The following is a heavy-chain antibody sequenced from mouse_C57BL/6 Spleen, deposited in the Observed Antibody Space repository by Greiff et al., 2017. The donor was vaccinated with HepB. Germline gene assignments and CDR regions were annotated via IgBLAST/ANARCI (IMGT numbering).Heavy chain of an antibody. D-gene: IGHD4-1*01. CDR2: IWSDGST. CDR1: GFSLTSYG. J-gene: IGHJ3*01. V-gene: IGHV2-6*03. CDR3: ARGETGTWFAY. Sequence: QVQLQQSGPGLVAPSQSLSITCTVSGFSLTSYGVHWVRQPPGKGLEWLVVIWSDGSTTYNSALKSRLSISKDNSKSQVFLKMNSLQTEDTAIYYCARGETGTWFAYWGQGTLVTVSA.